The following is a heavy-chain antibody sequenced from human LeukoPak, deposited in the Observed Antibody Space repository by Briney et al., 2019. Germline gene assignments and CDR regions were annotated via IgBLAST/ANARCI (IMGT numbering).Heavy chain of an antibody. J-gene: IGHJ6*03. CDR1: GGSISSYY. V-gene: IGHV4-59*01. CDR3: ATSRELRYFDWLFPYYYYYMDV. CDR2: IYYSGST. Sequence: PSETLSLTCTVSGGSISSYYWSWIRQPPGKGLEWIGYIYYSGSTNYNPSLKNRVTISVDTSKNQFSLKLSSVTAADTAVYYCATSRELRYFDWLFPYYYYYMDVWGKGTTVTVSS. D-gene: IGHD3-9*01.